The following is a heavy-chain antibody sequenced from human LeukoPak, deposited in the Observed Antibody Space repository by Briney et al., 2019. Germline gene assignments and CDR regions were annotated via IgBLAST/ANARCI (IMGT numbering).Heavy chain of an antibody. CDR2: INPNSGGT. D-gene: IGHD5-12*01. CDR1: GYTFTGYY. Sequence: GASVKVSCKASGYTFTGYYMHWVRQAPGQGLEWMGWINPNSGGTNYAQKFQGRVTMTRDTSISKAYMELSRLRSDDTAVYYCAREEEGGWDIVATINWFDPWGQGTLVTVSS. J-gene: IGHJ5*02. V-gene: IGHV1-2*02. CDR3: AREEEGGWDIVATINWFDP.